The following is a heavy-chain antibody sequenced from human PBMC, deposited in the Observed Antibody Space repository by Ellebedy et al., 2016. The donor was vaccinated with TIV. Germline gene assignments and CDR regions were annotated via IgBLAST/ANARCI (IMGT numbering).Heavy chain of an antibody. J-gene: IGHJ4*02. D-gene: IGHD1-26*01. CDR2: FYHSGSS. Sequence: MPSETLSLTCAISGGSISSTVWWTWVRQPPGKGLEWIGEFYHSGSSNHNPSLESRVTISLDKSKNLFSLNLTSVTAADTAVYYCASCHTGSYGCVYWGQGTLVTVSS. CDR1: GGSISSTVW. V-gene: IGHV4/OR15-8*01. CDR3: ASCHTGSYGCVY.